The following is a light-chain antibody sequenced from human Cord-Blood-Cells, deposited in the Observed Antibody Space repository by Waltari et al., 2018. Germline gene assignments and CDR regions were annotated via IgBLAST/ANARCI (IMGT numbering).Light chain of an antibody. J-gene: IGLJ1*01. CDR3: LLYYGGARV. V-gene: IGLV7-43*01. CDR1: TGAVTSGYS. Sequence: QTVVTQEPSLTVSPGGPVTLTCASSTGAVTSGYSPNCFQQKPGQAPWALIYSTSNKRAWTPGRFAGSLLGGKAALTLSGVQPEDEAEYYCLLYYGGARVFGTGTKVTGL. CDR2: STS.